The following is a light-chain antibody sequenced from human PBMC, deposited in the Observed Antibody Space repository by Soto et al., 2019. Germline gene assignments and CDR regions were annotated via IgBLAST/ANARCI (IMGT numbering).Light chain of an antibody. CDR1: QSITIW. CDR3: QQYNTYPFT. J-gene: IGKJ3*01. CDR2: DAS. Sequence: DIQMAQSPSTLSASVGDRVTITCRASQSITIWLAWFQQKPGKAPKLLIYDASSLESGVPSRFSDSGSGTEFTLTISSLQPDDFATYYSQQYNTYPFTLGPGTKVDI. V-gene: IGKV1-5*01.